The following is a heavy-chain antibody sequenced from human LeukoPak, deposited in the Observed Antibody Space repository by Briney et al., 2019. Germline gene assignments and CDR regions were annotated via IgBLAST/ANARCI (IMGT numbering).Heavy chain of an antibody. CDR1: GISMSTYF. J-gene: IGHJ4*02. V-gene: IGHV4-4*07. D-gene: IGHD3-22*01. CDR2: VHKKGHT. CDR3: ARGDNYYNDRGYYYHLHF. Sequence: PSETLSLTCSVSGISMSTYFWTWIRQPAGKGLEWVGCVHKKGHTVFHPSLERRVIMYVDTSDNQFSLKLNSVTEADTAVYYCARGDNYYNDRGYYYHLHFWGPGLLVTVSS.